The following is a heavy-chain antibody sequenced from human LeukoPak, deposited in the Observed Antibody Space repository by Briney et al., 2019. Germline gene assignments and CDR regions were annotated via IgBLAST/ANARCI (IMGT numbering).Heavy chain of an antibody. J-gene: IGHJ5*02. V-gene: IGHV1-69*13. CDR3: ARDLGSSPSGWFDP. D-gene: IGHD6-13*01. CDR2: IIPIFGTA. CDR1: GYTFTSYG. Sequence: GASVKVSCKASGYTFTSYGISWVRQAPGQGLEWMGGIIPIFGTANYAQKFQGRVTITADESTSTAYMELSSLRSEDTAVYYCARDLGSSPSGWFDPWGQGTLVTVSS.